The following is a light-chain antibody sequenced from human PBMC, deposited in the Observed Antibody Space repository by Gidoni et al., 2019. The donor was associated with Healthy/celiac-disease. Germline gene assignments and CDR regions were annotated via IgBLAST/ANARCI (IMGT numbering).Light chain of an antibody. CDR2: EGS. V-gene: IGLV2-23*01. CDR3: CSYAGSSTYV. CDR1: SSDVGSYNL. J-gene: IGLJ1*01. Sequence: QSALTQPASVSGSPGQSITISCNGTSSDVGSYNLVSWSQQPPSKGPKLMIYEGSKRPSGVSNRFSGSKSGNTASLTSAGLQAEDEADYYCCSYAGSSTYVFGTGTKVTVL.